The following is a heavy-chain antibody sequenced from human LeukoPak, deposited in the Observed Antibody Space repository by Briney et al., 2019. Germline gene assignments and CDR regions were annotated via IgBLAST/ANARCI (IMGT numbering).Heavy chain of an antibody. CDR1: GGSISTYF. J-gene: IGHJ2*01. V-gene: IGHV4-59*01. CDR2: IYYSGST. D-gene: IGHD6-19*01. CDR3: ARDPVVAGTWYFDL. Sequence: SETLSLTCTVSGGSISTYFWSWIRQSPGKGLEWIGYIYYSGSTNYSPSLKSRVTISVDTSKKQFSLKLSSVTAADTAVYYCARDPVVAGTWYFDLWGRGTLVTVSS.